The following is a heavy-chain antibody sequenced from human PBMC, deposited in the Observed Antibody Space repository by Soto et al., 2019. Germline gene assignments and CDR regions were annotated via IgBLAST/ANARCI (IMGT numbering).Heavy chain of an antibody. CDR1: GFTFTSSA. D-gene: IGHD2-2*01. J-gene: IGHJ5*02. Sequence: SVKVSCKASGFTFTSSAVQWVRQARGQRLEWIGWIVVGSGNTNYAQKFQERVTITRDMSTSTAYMELSSLRSEDTAVYYCAAVADPYCISTSCYEDGWLDPWG. V-gene: IGHV1-58*01. CDR2: IVVGSGNT. CDR3: AAVADPYCISTSCYEDGWLDP.